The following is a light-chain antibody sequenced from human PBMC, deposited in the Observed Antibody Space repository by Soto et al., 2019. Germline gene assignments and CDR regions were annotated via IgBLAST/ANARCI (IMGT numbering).Light chain of an antibody. J-gene: IGKJ3*01. CDR3: MQALHTPFT. CDR1: QSLLHSNGYNY. Sequence: EIVMTQSPVSLPVTPGEPASVSCRSSQSLLHSNGYNYLDWYLQKPGQSPQLLIYLGSTRASGVPDRCSGSGSGTYFTLKISSVEAEDVCIYYCMQALHTPFTVGPGTRVDI. CDR2: LGS. V-gene: IGKV2-28*01.